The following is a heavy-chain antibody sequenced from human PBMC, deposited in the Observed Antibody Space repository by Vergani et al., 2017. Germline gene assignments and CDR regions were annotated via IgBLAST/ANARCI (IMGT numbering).Heavy chain of an antibody. Sequence: QLQLQESGPGLVKPSETLSLICIVSGDSISSSSYYWGWIRQPPGKGLEWIGSIYYSGSTYYNPSLKSRVTISVDTSKNQFSLKLTSVTAADTAVYYCARHISHLRVVTTFDYWGQGTLVTVSS. V-gene: IGHV4-39*01. J-gene: IGHJ4*02. CDR3: ARHISHLRVVTTFDY. CDR2: IYYSGST. CDR1: GDSISSSSYY. D-gene: IGHD3-3*01.